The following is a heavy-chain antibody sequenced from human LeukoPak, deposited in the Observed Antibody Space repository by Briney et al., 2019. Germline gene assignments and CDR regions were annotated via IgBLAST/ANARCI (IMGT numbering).Heavy chain of an antibody. V-gene: IGHV3-23*01. CDR3: AKRGAYFGGFDY. CDR1: GFTFRNYD. Sequence: GGSLRLSCAASGFTFRNYDMSWVRQAPGKGLEWVSAVSGSGDDTYYADSVKGRFTISRDHSKSTLYLQMNSLRAEDTAVYYCAKRGAYFGGFDYWGEGTLVTVSS. J-gene: IGHJ4*02. CDR2: VSGSGDDT. D-gene: IGHD3-10*01.